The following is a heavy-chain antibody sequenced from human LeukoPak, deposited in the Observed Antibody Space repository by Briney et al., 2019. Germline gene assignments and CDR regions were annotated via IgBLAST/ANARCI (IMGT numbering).Heavy chain of an antibody. CDR2: IFYSGDT. J-gene: IGHJ4*02. D-gene: IGHD4-23*01. CDR3: ARINDYGGNSVAY. V-gene: IGHV4-59*01. CDR1: GGSISTYY. Sequence: SETLSLTCTVSGGSISTYYWNWIRQPPGKGLEWIGYIFYSGDTNYNPSLKSRVTISVDTSKNQFSLKLTSVGAADTAVYYCARINDYGGNSVAYWGRGTLVTVSS.